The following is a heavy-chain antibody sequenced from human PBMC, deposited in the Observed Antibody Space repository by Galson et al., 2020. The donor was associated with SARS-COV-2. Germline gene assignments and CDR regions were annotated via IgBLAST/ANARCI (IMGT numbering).Heavy chain of an antibody. CDR1: GYTFTSYW. CDR3: ARHGRKDFGWYWFDP. Sequence: GESLKISCKGSGYTFTSYWITWVRQMPGKGLEWMGRIDPTDSYTSYSPSFQGRVTISADKSINTAYLEWRSLKASDTAIYYCARHGRKDFGWYWFDPWGQGTLVTVSS. CDR2: IDPTDSYT. V-gene: IGHV5-10-1*01. D-gene: IGHD3-10*01. J-gene: IGHJ5*02.